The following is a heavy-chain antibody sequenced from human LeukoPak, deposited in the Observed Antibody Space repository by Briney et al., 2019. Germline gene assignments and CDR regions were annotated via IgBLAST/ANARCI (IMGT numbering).Heavy chain of an antibody. Sequence: KPSETLSLTCTVSGYSISNGYYWGWIRQPPGKGLEWVGSIYHRGSTYYNPSLRSRVTISVDTSKNQFSLKLSSVTAADTAVYYCARRHYVWGSYRYSLNHFDYWGQGTLVTVSS. CDR1: GYSISNGYY. CDR2: IYHRGST. D-gene: IGHD3-16*02. J-gene: IGHJ4*02. V-gene: IGHV4-38-2*02. CDR3: ARRHYVWGSYRYSLNHFDY.